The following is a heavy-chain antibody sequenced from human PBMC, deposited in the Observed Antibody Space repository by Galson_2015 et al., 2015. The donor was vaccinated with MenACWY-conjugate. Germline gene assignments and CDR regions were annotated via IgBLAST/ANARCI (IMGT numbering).Heavy chain of an antibody. CDR2: IRSSSSNT. J-gene: IGHJ2*01. CDR3: ARERHVAGTKYFDL. D-gene: IGHD6-19*01. V-gene: IGHV3-11*05. Sequence: SLRLSCAASGFTFSDFYMSWIRQAPGKGLEWASYIRSSSSNTNYADSVKGRFTISRDNAKNSLYLQMNSLRAEDTAVYYCARERHVAGTKYFDLWGRGTLVTVSS. CDR1: GFTFSDFY.